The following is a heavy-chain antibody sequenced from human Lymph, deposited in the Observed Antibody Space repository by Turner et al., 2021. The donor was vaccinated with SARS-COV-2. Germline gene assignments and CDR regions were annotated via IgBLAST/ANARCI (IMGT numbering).Heavy chain of an antibody. J-gene: IGHJ4*02. CDR1: GYSFTDYW. D-gene: IGHD6-6*01. Sequence: EVPLVQSGAEVKKPGASLKISCKGSGYSFTDYWIGWGRQMPGKGREWMGIIYPGDSDTRYSPSFQGQGTISADKSISTAYLQWSSLKASDTAMYYCARKGSNSYYCDYWGQGTLVTVSS. CDR2: IYPGDSDT. V-gene: IGHV5-51*01. CDR3: ARKGSNSYYCDY.